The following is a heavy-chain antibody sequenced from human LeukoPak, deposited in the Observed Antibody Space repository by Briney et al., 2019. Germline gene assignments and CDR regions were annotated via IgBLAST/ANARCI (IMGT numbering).Heavy chain of an antibody. J-gene: IGHJ4*02. Sequence: GGSLRLSCAAPGFTFTTYAMTWVRQAPGKGLEWVSYISSSGSTIYYADSVKGRFTISRDNAKNSLYLQMNSLRAEDTAVYYCATSQDGYKITPIDYWGQGTLVTVSS. D-gene: IGHD5-24*01. CDR3: ATSQDGYKITPIDY. V-gene: IGHV3-48*04. CDR2: ISSSGSTI. CDR1: GFTFTTYA.